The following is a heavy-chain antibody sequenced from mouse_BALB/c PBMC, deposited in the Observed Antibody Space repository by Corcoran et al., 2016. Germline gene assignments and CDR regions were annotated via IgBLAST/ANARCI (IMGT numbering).Heavy chain of an antibody. CDR1: GYTVTSYV. CDR2: INPYNDGT. Sequence: EVQLQQSGPELVKPGASVKMSCKASGYTVTSYVMHWVKQKPGQGLEWIGYINPYNDGTKCNEKLKGKATLTSDKSSSTAYMELSSLTSEDSAVYYCASYYDYAMVYWGQGTSVTVSS. V-gene: IGHV1S136*01. J-gene: IGHJ4*01. CDR3: ASYYDYAMVY. D-gene: IGHD2-1*01.